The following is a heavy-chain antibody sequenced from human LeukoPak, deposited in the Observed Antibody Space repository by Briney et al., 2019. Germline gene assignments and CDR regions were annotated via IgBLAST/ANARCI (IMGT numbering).Heavy chain of an antibody. J-gene: IGHJ4*02. Sequence: PGGSLRLPCAASGFTVSSSYMTWVRQAPGKGLEWVSVIRSGGSTVYADSVKGRFTISRDNSKNTLYLQMNSLRAEDTAVYYCARDARGFGELSDYWGQGTLVTVSS. CDR2: IRSGGST. D-gene: IGHD3-10*01. V-gene: IGHV3-53*05. CDR1: GFTVSSSY. CDR3: ARDARGFGELSDY.